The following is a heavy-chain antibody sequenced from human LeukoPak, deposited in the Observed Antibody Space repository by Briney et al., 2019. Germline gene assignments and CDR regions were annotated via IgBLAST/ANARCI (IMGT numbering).Heavy chain of an antibody. Sequence: GGSLRLSCAASGFTFSSYSMNWVRQAPGKGLEWVSSISSSSSYIYYADSVKGRFTISRDNAKNSLYLQINSLRAEDTAVYYCARDLEGAFDYWGQGTLVTVSS. D-gene: IGHD1-26*01. CDR3: ARDLEGAFDY. J-gene: IGHJ4*02. CDR1: GFTFSSYS. V-gene: IGHV3-21*01. CDR2: ISSSSSYI.